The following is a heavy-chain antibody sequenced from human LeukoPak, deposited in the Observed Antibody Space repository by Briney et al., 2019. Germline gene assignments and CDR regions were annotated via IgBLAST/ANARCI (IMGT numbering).Heavy chain of an antibody. CDR1: GFSFSGYW. Sequence: GGSLRLSCAASGFSFSGYWMHWVRQAQGKGLVWVSRIKSDGSYTAYADSVKGRFTISSDNAKNTLYLQMNSLRAEDTAVYYCARAPYTTGRGYYFDYWGQGTLVTVSS. D-gene: IGHD2/OR15-2a*01. CDR2: IKSDGSYT. V-gene: IGHV3-74*01. J-gene: IGHJ4*02. CDR3: ARAPYTTGRGYYFDY.